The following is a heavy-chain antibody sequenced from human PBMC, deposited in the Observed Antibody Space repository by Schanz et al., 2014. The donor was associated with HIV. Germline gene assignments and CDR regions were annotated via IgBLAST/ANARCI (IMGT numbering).Heavy chain of an antibody. V-gene: IGHV1-18*01. J-gene: IGHJ4*02. CDR3: ARVNKDIGGYYFDY. Sequence: QVQLVQSGAEVKNPGASVKVSCKASGYTFTSYGINWVRQAPGQGLEWMGWISAYNGNTNYAQKLQGRVTMTTDTSSPPAYMDLRSLGSASPPLYYCARVNKDIGGYYFDYWGQGTLVTVSS. CDR2: ISAYNGNT. D-gene: IGHD2-15*01. CDR1: GYTFTSYG.